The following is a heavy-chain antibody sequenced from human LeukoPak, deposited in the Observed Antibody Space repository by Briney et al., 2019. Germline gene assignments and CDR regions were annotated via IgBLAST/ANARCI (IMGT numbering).Heavy chain of an antibody. V-gene: IGHV5-51*01. J-gene: IGHJ4*02. CDR2: LYPGDSDT. Sequence: GESLKISCKGSGYPFTRHWIGWVRQMLGKGLEWMGILYPGDSDTRYSPSFQGQVTISADKSISTAYLQWSSLEASDTAMYYCARLSSSSEENYFDYWGQGTQVTASS. D-gene: IGHD6-6*01. CDR1: GYPFTRHW. CDR3: ARLSSSSEENYFDY.